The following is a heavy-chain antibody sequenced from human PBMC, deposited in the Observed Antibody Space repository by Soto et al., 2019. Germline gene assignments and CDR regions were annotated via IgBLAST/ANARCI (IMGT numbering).Heavy chain of an antibody. Sequence: SETLSLTCTVSGGSISSSSYYWGWIRQPPGKGLEWIGSIYYSGSTYYNPSLKSRVTISVDTSKNQFSLKLSSVTAADTAVYYCARRDYDILTGYYYGMDVWGQGTTVTVSS. CDR2: IYYSGST. CDR1: GGSISSSSYY. CDR3: ARRDYDILTGYYYGMDV. D-gene: IGHD3-9*01. V-gene: IGHV4-39*01. J-gene: IGHJ6*02.